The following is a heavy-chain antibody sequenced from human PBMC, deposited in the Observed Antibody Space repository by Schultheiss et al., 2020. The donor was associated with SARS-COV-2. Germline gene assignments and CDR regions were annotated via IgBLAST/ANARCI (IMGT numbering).Heavy chain of an antibody. CDR1: GFTFSSYA. Sequence: GGSLRLSCAASGFTFSSYAMSWVRQAPGKGLEWVSAISGSGGSTYYADSVKGRFTISRDNAKNSLFLQMNSLRAEDTAVYYCARTVFTMVRGGWGQGTLVTVSS. CDR2: ISGSGGST. V-gene: IGHV3-23*01. D-gene: IGHD3-10*01. CDR3: ARTVFTMVRGG. J-gene: IGHJ4*02.